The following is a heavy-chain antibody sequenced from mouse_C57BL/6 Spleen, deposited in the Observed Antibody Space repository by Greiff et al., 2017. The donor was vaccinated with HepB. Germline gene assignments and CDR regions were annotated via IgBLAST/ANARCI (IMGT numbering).Heavy chain of an antibody. D-gene: IGHD1-1*01. CDR2: ISDGGSYT. J-gene: IGHJ4*01. Sequence: EVQLQESGGGLVKPGGSLKLSCAASGFTFSSYAMSWVRQTPEKRLEWVATISDGGSYTYYPDNVKGRFTISRDNAKNNLYLQMSHLKSEDTAMYYCAREYYGSRTGAMDYWGQGTSVTVSS. V-gene: IGHV5-4*01. CDR1: GFTFSSYA. CDR3: AREYYGSRTGAMDY.